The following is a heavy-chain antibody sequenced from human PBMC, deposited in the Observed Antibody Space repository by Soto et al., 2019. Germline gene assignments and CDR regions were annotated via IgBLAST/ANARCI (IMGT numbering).Heavy chain of an antibody. CDR1: GFTFRNYG. CDR2: IIGIGDTA. D-gene: IGHD4-17*01. V-gene: IGHV3-23*01. CDR3: AKDYDYGDSLPFDY. J-gene: IGHJ4*02. Sequence: EVQLLEAGGGLGQPGESLRLSCAASGFTFRNYGMSWVRQAPGKGLEWLSAIIGIGDTAYYADSVRGRFTISRDNSKNTLYLQLNDLGAEDTAIYYCAKDYDYGDSLPFDYWGQGTLVTVSS.